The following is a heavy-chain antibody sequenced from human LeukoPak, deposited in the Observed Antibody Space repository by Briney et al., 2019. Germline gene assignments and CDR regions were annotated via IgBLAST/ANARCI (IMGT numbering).Heavy chain of an antibody. CDR3: ARNYDYWSGPYYMDV. CDR2: IDHDGINT. Sequence: GGSLRLSCAASGFTFSTYWMHWVRQAPGKGLVWVSRIDHDGINTYYADSVKGRFTISRDNSKNTLYLQMNSLRAEDTAVYYCARNYDYWSGPYYMDVWGKGTTVTVSS. V-gene: IGHV3-74*01. J-gene: IGHJ6*03. D-gene: IGHD3-3*01. CDR1: GFTFSTYW.